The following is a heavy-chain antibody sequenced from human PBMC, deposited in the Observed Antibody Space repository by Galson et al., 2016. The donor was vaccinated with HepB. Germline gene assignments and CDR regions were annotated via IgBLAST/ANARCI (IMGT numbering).Heavy chain of an antibody. V-gene: IGHV3-7*01. CDR1: GFTFRSYW. J-gene: IGHJ6*02. CDR3: ARRLDTLRRIAGWGWGMDV. D-gene: IGHD6-19*01. Sequence: SLRLSCAASGFTFRSYWMNWVRQAPGKGLEWVANINQDGSEKYYVDSVKGRFTISRDNGKNSLYLQMSSLRVEDAGVYYCARRLDTLRRIAGWGWGMDVWGQGTTVTVS. CDR2: INQDGSEK.